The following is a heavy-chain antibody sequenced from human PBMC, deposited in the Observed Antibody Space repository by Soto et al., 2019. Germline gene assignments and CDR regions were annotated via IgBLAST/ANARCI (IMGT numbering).Heavy chain of an antibody. CDR1: GFTFSSYA. CDR3: AKDGGSDRVTAYYYYGMDV. D-gene: IGHD5-18*01. Sequence: GGSLRLSCAASGFTFSSYAMSWVRQAPGKGLEWVSAISGSGGSTYYADSVKGRFTISRDNSKNTLYLQMNSLRAEDTAVYYCAKDGGSDRVTAYYYYGMDVWGQGTTVTVSS. CDR2: ISGSGGST. J-gene: IGHJ6*02. V-gene: IGHV3-23*01.